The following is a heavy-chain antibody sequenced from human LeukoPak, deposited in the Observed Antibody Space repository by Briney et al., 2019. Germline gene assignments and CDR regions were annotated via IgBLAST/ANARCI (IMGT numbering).Heavy chain of an antibody. V-gene: IGHV3-7*01. CDR3: TRNSGWYWLDY. CDR1: GFTFSTYW. D-gene: IGHD6-19*01. CDR2: IKEDGSQI. Sequence: GGSLRLSCTASGFTFSTYWMTWVRQAPGKGLEWVANIKEDGSQIGYGDAVKGRFTISRDNAKNSLFLQMNRLRADDMAVYYCTRNSGWYWLDYWGQGTLVTVPS. J-gene: IGHJ4*02.